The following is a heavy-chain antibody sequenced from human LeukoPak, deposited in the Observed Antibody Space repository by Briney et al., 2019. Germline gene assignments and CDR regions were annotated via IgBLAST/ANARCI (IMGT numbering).Heavy chain of an antibody. J-gene: IGHJ4*02. CDR3: ARDHSYGDLDY. Sequence: SVKVSCKASGGTFSSYDISWVRQAPGQGLEWMGGIIPMLGTPNYAQKFQGRVTITADKSTSTAYMELRSLRSDDTAVYYCARDHSYGDLDYWGQGTLVTVSS. V-gene: IGHV1-69*06. CDR2: IIPMLGTP. D-gene: IGHD4-17*01. CDR1: GGTFSSYD.